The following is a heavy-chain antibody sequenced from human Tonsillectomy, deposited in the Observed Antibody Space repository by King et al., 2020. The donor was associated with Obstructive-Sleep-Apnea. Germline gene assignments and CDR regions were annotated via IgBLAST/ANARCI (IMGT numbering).Heavy chain of an antibody. CDR1: VGSFSGYY. D-gene: IGHD3-10*01. Sequence: VQLQQWGAGLLKPSETLSLTCAVYVGSFSGYYWSWIRQPPGKGLEWIGEINHSGITKYNPSLESRVTISVHTSKNQLSLKLTSVTAADTAVYYCARGGFGEPLDYWGQGTLVTVSS. J-gene: IGHJ4*02. V-gene: IGHV4-34*01. CDR2: INHSGIT. CDR3: ARGGFGEPLDY.